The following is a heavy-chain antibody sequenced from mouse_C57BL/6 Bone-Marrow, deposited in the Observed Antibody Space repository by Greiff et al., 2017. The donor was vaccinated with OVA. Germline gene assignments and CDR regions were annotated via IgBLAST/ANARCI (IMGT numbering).Heavy chain of an antibody. J-gene: IGHJ1*03. Sequence: VQLRQSGAELVRPGASVKLSCTASGFNIKDDYMHWVKQRPEQGLEWIGWIDPENGDTEYASKFQGKATITADTSSNTAYMQLSSLTSEDSAVYYCARESYFDVWGTGTTVTVSS. CDR2: IDPENGDT. V-gene: IGHV14-4*01. CDR1: GFNIKDDY. CDR3: ARESYFDV.